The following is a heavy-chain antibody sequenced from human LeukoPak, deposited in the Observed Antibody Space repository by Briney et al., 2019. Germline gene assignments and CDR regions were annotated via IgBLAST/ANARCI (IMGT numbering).Heavy chain of an antibody. CDR2: MYQDGSEK. V-gene: IGHV3-7*01. CDR1: GFIFSSYW. J-gene: IGHJ4*02. D-gene: IGHD3-22*01. CDR3: ARRYYGSATYRLPYDY. Sequence: QPGGSLRLSCAASGFIFSSYWVTWVRQAPGKGLEWVANMYQDGSEKYYVDSVKGRFTISRDNAKNSLYLQMSSLRAEDTAVYYCARRYYGSATYRLPYDYWGQGTLVTVSS.